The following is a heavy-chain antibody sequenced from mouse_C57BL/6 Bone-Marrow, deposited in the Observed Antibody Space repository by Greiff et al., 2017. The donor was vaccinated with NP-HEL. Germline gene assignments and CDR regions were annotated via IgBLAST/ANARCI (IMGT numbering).Heavy chain of an antibody. CDR3: ARDRFTTVVGYYAMDY. CDR1: GFTFSSYA. CDR2: ISDGGSYT. V-gene: IGHV5-4*01. D-gene: IGHD1-1*01. J-gene: IGHJ4*01. Sequence: EVQLVESGGGLVKPGGSLKLSCAASGFTFSSYAMSWVRQTPEKRLEWVATISDGGSYTYYPDNVKGRFTISRDNAKNNLYLQMSHLKSEDTAMYYCARDRFTTVVGYYAMDYWGQGTSVTVSS.